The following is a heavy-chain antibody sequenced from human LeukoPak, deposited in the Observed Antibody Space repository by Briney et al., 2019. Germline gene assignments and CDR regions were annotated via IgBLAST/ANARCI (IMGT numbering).Heavy chain of an antibody. Sequence: GGSLRLSCEASGFTFSAYWMNWVRQAPGKGLEWVSSISSSSSSYIYYADSVKGRFTISRDNAKNSLYLQMNSLRVEDTAVYYCARDMSSGWYSNFDYWGQGTLVTVSS. J-gene: IGHJ4*02. V-gene: IGHV3-21*01. CDR3: ARDMSSGWYSNFDY. D-gene: IGHD6-19*01. CDR2: ISSSSSSYI. CDR1: GFTFSAYW.